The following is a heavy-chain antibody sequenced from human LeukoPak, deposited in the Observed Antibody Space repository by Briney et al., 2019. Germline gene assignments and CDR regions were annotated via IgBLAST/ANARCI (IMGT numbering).Heavy chain of an antibody. CDR2: INPNSGGT. D-gene: IGHD3-10*01. Sequence: GASVKVSCKASGYSLTGYYIHWVRQAPGQGLEWTGWINPNSGGTNYAQKFQGRVTMTRDTSISTAYMELSRLRSDDTAVYYCARVVRGVMGATYYFDYWGQGTLVTVSS. V-gene: IGHV1-2*02. CDR1: GYSLTGYY. J-gene: IGHJ4*02. CDR3: ARVVRGVMGATYYFDY.